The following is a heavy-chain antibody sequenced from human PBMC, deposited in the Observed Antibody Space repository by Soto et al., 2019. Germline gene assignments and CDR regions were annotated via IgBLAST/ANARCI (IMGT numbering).Heavy chain of an antibody. Sequence: WWSLRLSCSASVFTFSSYAMHWFRQAPGKGLEWVAVISYDGSNKYYADSVKGRFTISRDNSKNTLYLQMNSLRAEDTAVYYCAREIVVVVAATRYNWFDPWGQGTLVTVSS. CDR1: VFTFSSYA. J-gene: IGHJ5*02. V-gene: IGHV3-30-3*01. D-gene: IGHD2-15*01. CDR2: ISYDGSNK. CDR3: AREIVVVVAATRYNWFDP.